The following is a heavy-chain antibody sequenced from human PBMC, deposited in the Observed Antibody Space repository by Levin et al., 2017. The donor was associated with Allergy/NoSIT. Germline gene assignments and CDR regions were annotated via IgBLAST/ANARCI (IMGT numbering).Heavy chain of an antibody. CDR1: GYMFTSHG. V-gene: IGHV1-18*01. J-gene: IGHJ4*02. D-gene: IGHD6-6*01. Sequence: GESLKISCKASGYMFTSHGINWVRQAPGQGLEWMGWISPYNGNTNYAQKFQGRVTMTTEKSTNTVYMDLRSLKSDGTAIYYCARDYKYSSSSGFGYWGQGTLITVSS. CDR2: ISPYNGNT. CDR3: ARDYKYSSSSGFGY.